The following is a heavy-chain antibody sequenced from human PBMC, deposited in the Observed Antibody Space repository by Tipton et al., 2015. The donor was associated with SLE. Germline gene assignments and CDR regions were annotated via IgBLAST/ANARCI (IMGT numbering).Heavy chain of an antibody. V-gene: IGHV3-66*01. Sequence: LSLTCAASGFTVSSNYMSWVRQAPGKGLEWVSVIYSGGSTYYADSVKGRFTISRDNSKNTLYLQMNSLRAEDTAVYYCAREWADGGYFDYWGQGTLVTVSS. J-gene: IGHJ4*02. CDR1: GFTVSSNY. CDR3: AREWADGGYFDY. D-gene: IGHD1-26*01. CDR2: IYSGGST.